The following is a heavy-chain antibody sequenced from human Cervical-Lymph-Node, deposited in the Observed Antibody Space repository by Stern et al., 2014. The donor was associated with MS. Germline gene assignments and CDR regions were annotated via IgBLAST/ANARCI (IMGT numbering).Heavy chain of an antibody. D-gene: IGHD6-19*01. CDR2: IYPGDSDT. CDR1: GYTFDKYW. J-gene: IGHJ4*02. CDR3: ARGDTSGWYFFDF. V-gene: IGHV5-51*03. Sequence: EVQLAESGAEVKKPGESLKISCKTSGYTFDKYWIGWARQTPGKGPEWAGIIYPGDSDTRYSPSFQGHVIISVDKSITTAYLQWSSLWASDTAIYYCARGDTSGWYFFDFWGQGTPVTVSS.